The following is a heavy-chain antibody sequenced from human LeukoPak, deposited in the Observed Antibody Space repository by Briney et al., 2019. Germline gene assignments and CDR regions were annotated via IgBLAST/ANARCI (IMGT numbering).Heavy chain of an antibody. CDR1: AGSMSSSSYY. CDR3: ARGQYYGSGIYFLDY. D-gene: IGHD3-10*01. V-gene: IGHV4-39*07. Sequence: SETLSLTCTVSAGSMSSSSYYWGWIRQPPGKGLEWIGSIYYSGSTNYNPSLKSRVTISEDTSKNQFSLKLNSVTAADTAVYYCARGQYYGSGIYFLDYWGQGTLVTVSS. J-gene: IGHJ4*02. CDR2: IYYSGST.